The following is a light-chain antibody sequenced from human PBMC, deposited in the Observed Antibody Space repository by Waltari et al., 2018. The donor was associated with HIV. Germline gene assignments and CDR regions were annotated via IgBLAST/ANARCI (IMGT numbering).Light chain of an antibody. CDR1: SSNIGDNY. V-gene: IGLV1-51*02. CDR2: KNN. CDR3: GTWHNSLSAGYV. J-gene: IGLJ1*01. Sequence: QSVLTQPPSVSAAPGQKVTISCSVNSSNIGDNYVSWFQQLPGTAPKLLIYKNNQRPSGIPDRFSGSKSGTSATLGITGLQTGDEADYFCGTWHNSLSAGYVFGTGTKVSVL.